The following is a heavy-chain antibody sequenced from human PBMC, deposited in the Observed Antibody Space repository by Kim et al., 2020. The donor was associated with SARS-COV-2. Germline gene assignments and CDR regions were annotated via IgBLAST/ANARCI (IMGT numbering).Heavy chain of an antibody. D-gene: IGHD2-21*01. V-gene: IGHV3-33*06. J-gene: IGHJ6*02. CDR3: AKERLSTRDYYYGMDV. Sequence: SVKGRFTISRDNSKNTLYLQMNSLRAEDTAVYYCAKERLSTRDYYYGMDVWGQGTTVTVSS.